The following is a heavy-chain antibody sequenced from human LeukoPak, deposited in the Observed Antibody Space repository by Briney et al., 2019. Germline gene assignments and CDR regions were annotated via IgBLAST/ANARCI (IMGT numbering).Heavy chain of an antibody. D-gene: IGHD2-15*01. Sequence: GGSLRLSCAASGFTFSSYSMNWVRQAPGKGLEWVSSISSSSSYIYYADSVKGRFTISRDNAKNSLYLQMNSLRAEDTAVYYCARDLGYCSGGSCLYYFDYWGQGTLVTVSS. CDR2: ISSSSSYI. V-gene: IGHV3-21*01. J-gene: IGHJ4*02. CDR3: ARDLGYCSGGSCLYYFDY. CDR1: GFTFSSYS.